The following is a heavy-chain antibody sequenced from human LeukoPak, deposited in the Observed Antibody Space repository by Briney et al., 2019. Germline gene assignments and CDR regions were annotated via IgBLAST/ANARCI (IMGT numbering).Heavy chain of an antibody. CDR3: ARWASYTGLYC. CDR1: EYTFTDNY. CDR2: ISPNSGVT. D-gene: IGHD3-16*01. Sequence: GASVKVSCKASEYTFTDNYMHCVRQAPGQGLEWMGWISPNSGVTNYAQKFQGRVTLTRDTSIRTAYMELSRLTSDDTAIYYCARWASYTGLYCWGEGTLVTVSS. J-gene: IGHJ4*02. V-gene: IGHV1-2*02.